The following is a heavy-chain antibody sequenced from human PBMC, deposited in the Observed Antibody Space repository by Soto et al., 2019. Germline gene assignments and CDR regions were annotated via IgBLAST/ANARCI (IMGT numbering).Heavy chain of an antibody. CDR1: GGSISSSSYY. Sequence: QLQLQESGPGLVKPSETLSLTCTVSGGSISSSSYYWGWIRQPPGKGLEWIGSIYYSGSTYYNPSLKSRVTISVDTSKNQFSLKLSSVTAADTAVYYCARLWNYYGSGNNYFDYWGQGTLVTVSS. V-gene: IGHV4-39*01. CDR3: ARLWNYYGSGNNYFDY. J-gene: IGHJ4*02. D-gene: IGHD3-10*01. CDR2: IYYSGST.